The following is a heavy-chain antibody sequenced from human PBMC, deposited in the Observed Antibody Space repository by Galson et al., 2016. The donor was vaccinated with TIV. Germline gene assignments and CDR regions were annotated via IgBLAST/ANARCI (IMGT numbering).Heavy chain of an antibody. V-gene: IGHV5-10-1*01. CDR3: ARGVSTGSGWLDP. CDR2: IDPRASYI. CDR1: GYNFTNYW. Sequence: QSGAEVKKPGESLRISCKASGYNFTNYWIIWVRQMPGKGLEWMGRIDPRASYINYSPSFQGHVTISSDKSISTAYLQWNSLKASDSAIYSCARGVSTGSGWLDPWGQGTPVTVSS. D-gene: IGHD5/OR15-5a*01. J-gene: IGHJ5*02.